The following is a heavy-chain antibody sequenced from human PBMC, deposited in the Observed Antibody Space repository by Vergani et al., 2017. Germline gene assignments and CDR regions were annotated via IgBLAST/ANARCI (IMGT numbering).Heavy chain of an antibody. CDR2: ISAYKGNT. J-gene: IGHJ5*02. D-gene: IGHD3-9*01. CDR1: GYTFTSYG. CDR3: ARDLGDILTGNWFDP. V-gene: IGHV1-18*01. Sequence: QVQLVQSGAEVKKPGASVKVSCKASGYTFTSYGISWVRQAPGQGLEWMGWISAYKGNTNYAQKLQGRVTMTTDTSTSTAYMGLRSLRSDDTAGYYCARDLGDILTGNWFDPWGQGTLVTVSS.